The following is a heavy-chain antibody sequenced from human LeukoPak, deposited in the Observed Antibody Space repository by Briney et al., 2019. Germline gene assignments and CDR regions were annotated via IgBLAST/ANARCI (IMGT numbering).Heavy chain of an antibody. D-gene: IGHD1-1*01. CDR2: ISRRAYGGTT. CDR1: GFAFEDFA. Sequence: PGESLRLSCTVSGFAFEDFAMTWVRQAPGKGLEWVGFISRRAYGGTTDYAASVKGRFTISIDDSKNIAFLQMNSLKTEDTAIYFCSRDSHGDDVYDYWGQGTLVTVSS. CDR3: SRDSHGDDVYDY. J-gene: IGHJ4*02. V-gene: IGHV3-49*04.